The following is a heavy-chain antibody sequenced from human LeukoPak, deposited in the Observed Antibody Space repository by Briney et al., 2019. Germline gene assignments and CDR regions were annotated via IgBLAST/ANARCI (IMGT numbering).Heavy chain of an antibody. Sequence: SCKASGYTFTGYYMHWVRQAPGKGLEWVAVISYDGSNKYYADSVKGRFTISRDNSKNTLYLQMNSLRAEDTAVYYCARVLSLNSYYYGMDVWGQGTTVTVS. CDR3: ARVLSLNSYYYGMDV. J-gene: IGHJ6*02. V-gene: IGHV3-30-3*01. CDR2: ISYDGSNK. D-gene: IGHD3-9*01. CDR1: GYTFTGYY.